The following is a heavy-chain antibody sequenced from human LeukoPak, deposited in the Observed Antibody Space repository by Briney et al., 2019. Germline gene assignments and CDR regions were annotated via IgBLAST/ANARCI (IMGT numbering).Heavy chain of an antibody. Sequence: TGGSLRPSCAASGFTFSSYSMNWVRQAPGKGLEWVSSISSSSSYIYYADSVKGRFTISRDNSKNTLYLQMNSLRAEDTAVYYCARDVSGYGPPPYYFDYWGQGTLVTVSS. CDR3: ARDVSGYGPPPYYFDY. V-gene: IGHV3-21*01. D-gene: IGHD5-12*01. CDR1: GFTFSSYS. J-gene: IGHJ4*02. CDR2: ISSSSSYI.